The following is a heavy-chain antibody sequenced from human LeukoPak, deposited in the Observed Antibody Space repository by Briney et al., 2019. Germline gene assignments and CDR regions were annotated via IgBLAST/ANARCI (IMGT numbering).Heavy chain of an antibody. Sequence: ASVKVSCKASGGTFSNYTISWVRQAPGQGLEWMGRIIPILGIANYAQKFQGRVTITADKSTSTAYMELSSLRSEDTAVYYCARAYYDSSGYYLDYWGQGTLVTVSS. CDR3: ARAYYDSSGYYLDY. CDR1: GGTFSNYT. CDR2: IIPILGIA. D-gene: IGHD3-22*01. V-gene: IGHV1-69*02. J-gene: IGHJ4*02.